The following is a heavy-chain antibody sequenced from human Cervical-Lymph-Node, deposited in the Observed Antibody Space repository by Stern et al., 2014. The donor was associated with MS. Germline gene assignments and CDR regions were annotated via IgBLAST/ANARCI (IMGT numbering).Heavy chain of an antibody. CDR1: GDTFTSYY. V-gene: IGHV1-46*01. CDR2: INPSGGST. Sequence: QVQLMQSGAEVKKPGASVKVSCKASGDTFTSYYMHWVRQAPGQGLEWLGIINPSGGSTHYAQKVQGRVTMTRDTSTSTVFMELSSLRSEDTAVYFCATYSSNWSPPWYWGQGTLVTVSS. J-gene: IGHJ4*02. CDR3: ATYSSNWSPPWY. D-gene: IGHD6-13*01.